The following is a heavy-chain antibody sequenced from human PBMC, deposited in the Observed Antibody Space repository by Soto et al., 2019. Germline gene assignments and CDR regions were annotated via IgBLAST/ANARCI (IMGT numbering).Heavy chain of an antibody. CDR2: INPRNGDK. CDR1: GYTFTGFY. Sequence: ASVKVSCKASGYTFTGFYVHWVRQAPRQGLEWMGWINPRNGDKILAQKFEGRVTLTRDTSVTTAYLDLSSLNSDDTAVYYCARGPFGDRPIDFWGPGTVVTVSS. V-gene: IGHV1-2*02. J-gene: IGHJ3*01. CDR3: ARGPFGDRPIDF. D-gene: IGHD3-10*01.